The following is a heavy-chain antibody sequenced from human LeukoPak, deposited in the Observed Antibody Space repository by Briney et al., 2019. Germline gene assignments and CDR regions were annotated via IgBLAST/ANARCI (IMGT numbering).Heavy chain of an antibody. V-gene: IGHV1-69*13. Sequence: GASVKVSCKASGGTFSSYAISWVRQAPGQGLEWMGGIIPIFGTANYAQKFQGRVTITADESTSTAYMELSSLRSEDTAVYYCATYGVLMDAFDPWGQGTLVTVSS. D-gene: IGHD2-8*01. CDR2: IIPIFGTA. J-gene: IGHJ5*02. CDR1: GGTFSSYA. CDR3: ATYGVLMDAFDP.